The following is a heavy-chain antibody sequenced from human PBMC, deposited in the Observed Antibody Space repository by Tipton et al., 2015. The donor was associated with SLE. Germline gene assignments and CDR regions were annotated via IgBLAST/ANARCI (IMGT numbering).Heavy chain of an antibody. CDR2: IYYSGST. CDR1: GGSITNYY. Sequence: TLSLTCTVSGGSITNYYWSWIRQPPGKGLEWIGYIYYSGSTNYNPSLKSRVTISVDTSKNLFSLKLSSVTAADTAVYYCARGLGYCSGGSCYYFDYWGQGTLVTVSS. J-gene: IGHJ4*02. D-gene: IGHD2-15*01. V-gene: IGHV4-59*01. CDR3: ARGLGYCSGGSCYYFDY.